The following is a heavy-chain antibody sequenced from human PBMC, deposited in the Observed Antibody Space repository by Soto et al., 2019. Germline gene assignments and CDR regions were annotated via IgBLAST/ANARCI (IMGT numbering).Heavy chain of an antibody. CDR3: ARGQGAAAGHSNFDY. D-gene: IGHD6-13*01. CDR2: IYDGVNT. CDR1: GGSISGTTYS. Sequence: QLQLQESGSGLVKPSQTLSLTCAVSGGSISGTTYSWSWIRQPPGQGLEWIGYIYDGVNTYYNPSLQSSFSISVDRSQNQFSLKLSSVTAADTAVYYCARGQGAAAGHSNFDYWGQGALVTVSS. J-gene: IGHJ4*02. V-gene: IGHV4-30-2*01.